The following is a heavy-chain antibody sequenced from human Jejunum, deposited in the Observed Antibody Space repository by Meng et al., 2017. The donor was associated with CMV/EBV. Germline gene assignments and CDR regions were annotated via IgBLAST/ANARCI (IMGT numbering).Heavy chain of an antibody. CDR3: ARGSTGYGNFDY. V-gene: IGHV3-74*01. D-gene: IGHD5-12*01. CDR1: GFTFSSDW. CDR2: ISGDGSGI. Sequence: CAASGFTFSSDWMNWVRQAPGKGLVWLSRISGDGSGINYADSVEGRLTISRDNAKNTLYLQINSHRADDTAVYYCARGSTGYGNFDYWGQGTLVTVSS. J-gene: IGHJ4*02.